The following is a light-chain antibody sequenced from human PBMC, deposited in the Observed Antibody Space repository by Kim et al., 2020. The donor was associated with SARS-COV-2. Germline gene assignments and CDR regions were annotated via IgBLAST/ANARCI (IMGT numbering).Light chain of an antibody. CDR1: SLRSYY. Sequence: SSELTQDPAVSVALGQTVRITCKGDSLRSYYATWYQQKPGQAPILVIYGKDNRPSGIPDRFSGSSSGNTASLTITGTQAGDEADYYCNSRDSNDNVLFGGGTQLTVL. V-gene: IGLV3-19*01. J-gene: IGLJ2*01. CDR2: GKD. CDR3: NSRDSNDNVL.